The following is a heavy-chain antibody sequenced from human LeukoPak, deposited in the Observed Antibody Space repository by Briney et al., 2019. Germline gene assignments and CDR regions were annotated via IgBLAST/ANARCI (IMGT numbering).Heavy chain of an antibody. CDR1: GYTFTSYG. J-gene: IGHJ6*02. D-gene: IGHD6-25*01. CDR2: ISAYNGNT. V-gene: IGHV1-18*01. CDR3: ARDRSSDWPLYYGMDV. Sequence: ASVKVSCKASGYTFTSYGISWVRQAPGQGLEWMGWISAYNGNTNYAQKLQGRVTMTTDTSTSTAYMELRSLRSDDTAVYYCARDRSSDWPLYYGMDVWGQGTTVTVSS.